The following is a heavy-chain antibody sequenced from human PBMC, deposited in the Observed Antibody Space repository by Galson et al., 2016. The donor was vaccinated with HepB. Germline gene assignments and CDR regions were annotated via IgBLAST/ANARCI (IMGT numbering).Heavy chain of an antibody. D-gene: IGHD4-17*01. CDR1: GFIFSSYW. V-gene: IGHV3-7*03. Sequence: SLRLSCAASGFIFSSYWVAWLRQTPEKGLQWVANMNQDGSQIYYVDSVKGRFSISRDNAKSSLYLQMNRLGAEDTAVYYCATHGGTTVKHGFDYWGQGTLVTVSS. J-gene: IGHJ4*02. CDR3: ATHGGTTVKHGFDY. CDR2: MNQDGSQI.